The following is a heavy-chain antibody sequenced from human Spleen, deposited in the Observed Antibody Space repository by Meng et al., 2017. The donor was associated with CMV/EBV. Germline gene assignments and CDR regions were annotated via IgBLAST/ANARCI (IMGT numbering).Heavy chain of an antibody. D-gene: IGHD1-1*01. CDR3: AKGLSRGSSNLDY. CDR1: GFTFSSYG. CDR2: IRYDGSNK. J-gene: IGHJ4*02. V-gene: IGHV3-30*02. Sequence: GESLKISCAASGFTFSSYGMHWVRQAPGKGLEWVAFIRYDGSNKYYADSVKGRFTISRDNSKNTLYLQMNSLRAEDTAVYFCAKGLSRGSSNLDYWGQGTLVTVSS.